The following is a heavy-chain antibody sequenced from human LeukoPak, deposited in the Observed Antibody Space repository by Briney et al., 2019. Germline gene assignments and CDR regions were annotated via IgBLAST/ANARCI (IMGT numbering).Heavy chain of an antibody. CDR2: ISAYNGNT. CDR3: ARDGVPVYSNPHYYYYGMDV. CDR1: GYTFTSYG. D-gene: IGHD4-11*01. Sequence: GASVKVSCKASGYTFTSYGISWVRQAPGQGLEWMGWISAYNGNTDYAQKLQGRVTMTTDTSTTTAYMELRSLRSDDTAVYYCARDGVPVYSNPHYYYYGMDVWGQGTTVTVSS. V-gene: IGHV1-18*01. J-gene: IGHJ6*02.